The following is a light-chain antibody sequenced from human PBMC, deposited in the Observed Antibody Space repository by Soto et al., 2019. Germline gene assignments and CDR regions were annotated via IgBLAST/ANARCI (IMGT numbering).Light chain of an antibody. Sequence: DIPMTQSPSSLSASVGDRVTISCRTNQSVSKYINWYQQKPGTAPKPLIYYVSSLQGGVPSRFSGSGSATDFALTISNLQHEDFATYYCQQSYDLPRTFGQGTKLEIK. CDR1: QSVSKY. V-gene: IGKV1-39*01. CDR3: QQSYDLPRT. J-gene: IGKJ2*01. CDR2: YVS.